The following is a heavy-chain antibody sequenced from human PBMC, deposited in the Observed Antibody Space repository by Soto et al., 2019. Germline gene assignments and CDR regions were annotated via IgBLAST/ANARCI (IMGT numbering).Heavy chain of an antibody. V-gene: IGHV3-23*01. D-gene: IGHD2-15*01. CDR1: GFTFSSYA. CDR2: ISGSGDST. J-gene: IGHJ4*02. CDR3: AKETLGYCSSGSCRIDY. Sequence: PGGSLRLSCAASGFTFSSYAMIWVRQAPGKGLEWVSTISGSGDSTYYADSVRGRFTISRDNSKNTLYLQMNSLRAEDTAVYYCAKETLGYCSSGSCRIDYWGQGTLVTVSS.